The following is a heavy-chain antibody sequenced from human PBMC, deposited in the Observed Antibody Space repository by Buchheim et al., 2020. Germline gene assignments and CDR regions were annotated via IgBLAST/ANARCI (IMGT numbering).Heavy chain of an antibody. D-gene: IGHD5-12*01. CDR1: GFTSSSYG. J-gene: IGHJ6*02. CDR3: AKDLRGLRYPPAYYYYGMDV. V-gene: IGHV3-30*18. Sequence: QVQLVESGGGVSQPGGSLRLSCAASGFTSSSYGLPWFRQAPGRGLEGVAVISYDGINKYYADSVRGRFPISRNNSKNTLYLQMNSLRAEDTAVYYCAKDLRGLRYPPAYYYYGMDVWGQGTT. CDR2: ISYDGINK.